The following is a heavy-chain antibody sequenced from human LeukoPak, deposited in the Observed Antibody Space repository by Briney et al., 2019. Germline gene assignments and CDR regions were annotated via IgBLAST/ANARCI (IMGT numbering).Heavy chain of an antibody. V-gene: IGHV1-2*02. J-gene: IGHJ6*02. CDR3: ARDTRLLWFGELSYGMDV. CDR1: GYTFTGYY. Sequence: ASVKVSCKASGYTFTGYYMHWVRQAPGQGLEWMGWINPNSGGTNYAQKFQGRVTMTRDTSISTAYMELSRLRSDDTALYYCARDTRLLWFGELSYGMDVWGQGTTVTVSS. D-gene: IGHD3-10*01. CDR2: INPNSGGT.